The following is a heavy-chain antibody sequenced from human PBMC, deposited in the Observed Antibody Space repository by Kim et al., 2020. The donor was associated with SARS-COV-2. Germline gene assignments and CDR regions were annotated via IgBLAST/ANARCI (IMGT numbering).Heavy chain of an antibody. J-gene: IGHJ2*01. CDR1: GVSISISSYY. Sequence: SETLSLTCTVSGVSISISSYYWGWIRQPPGKGLEWIGSFYYSGSTYYNPSLKSRVSISVDTSKNQFSLKLTSVTATDTALYYCARHAGWLSKWYFDLWGRGTLVSVSS. CDR2: FYYSGST. V-gene: IGHV4-39*01. CDR3: ARHAGWLSKWYFDL. D-gene: IGHD6-19*01.